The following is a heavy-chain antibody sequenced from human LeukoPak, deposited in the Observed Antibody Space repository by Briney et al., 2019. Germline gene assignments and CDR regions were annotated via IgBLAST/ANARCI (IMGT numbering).Heavy chain of an antibody. J-gene: IGHJ4*02. CDR1: GGTFSSYA. Sequence: SVKVSCKASGGTFSSYAISWVRQAPGQGLEWMGGIIPIFGTANYAQKFQGRVTVTADESTSTAYMELSSLKSEDTAVYYCARDHHSSSWEPYFDYWGQGTLVTVSS. V-gene: IGHV1-69*13. CDR2: IIPIFGTA. CDR3: ARDHHSSSWEPYFDY. D-gene: IGHD6-13*01.